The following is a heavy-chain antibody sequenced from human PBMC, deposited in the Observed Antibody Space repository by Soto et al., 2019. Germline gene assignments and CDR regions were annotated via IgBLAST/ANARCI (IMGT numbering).Heavy chain of an antibody. J-gene: IGHJ4*02. CDR2: IYWDDSK. CDR3: AHKGPEDWPLDY. V-gene: IGHV2-5*02. D-gene: IGHD3-9*01. Sequence: QITLKESGPTLVRPTQTLTLTCAFSGFSLSTSGVGVGWIRQPPGKALEWLAVIYWDDSKHYSPSLRSRLTITKDSSKHQVVLTMTNMDPMDTGTYYCAHKGPEDWPLDYWCQGTLVTVSS. CDR1: GFSLSTSGVG.